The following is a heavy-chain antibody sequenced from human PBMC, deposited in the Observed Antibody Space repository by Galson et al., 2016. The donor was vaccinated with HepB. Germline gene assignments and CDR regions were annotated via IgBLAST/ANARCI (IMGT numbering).Heavy chain of an antibody. CDR1: GFTFSDYW. V-gene: IGHV3-74*01. CDR2: INSDGSIT. D-gene: IGHD5-18*01. CDR3: ARVVRDYRTYSYSGPSYAMDV. Sequence: SLRLSCAASGFTFSDYWMHWVRQVPGKGLAWVSHINSDGSITSYADSVKGRFTISRDNAKNSLYLQMNSLRAEDTALYYCARVVRDYRTYSYSGPSYAMDVWGQGTTVTVSS. J-gene: IGHJ6*02.